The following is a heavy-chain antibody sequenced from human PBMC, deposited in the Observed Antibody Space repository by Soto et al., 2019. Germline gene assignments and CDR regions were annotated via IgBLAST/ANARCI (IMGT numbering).Heavy chain of an antibody. Sequence: GGSLRLSCAASGFTFSSYWMSWVRQAPGKGLEWVANIKQDGSEKYYVDSVKGRFTISRDNAKNSLYLQMNSLRAEDTAVYYCAKALGSGGSCYYFCYYYGMDVWGQGTTVTVSS. D-gene: IGHD2-15*01. CDR3: AKALGSGGSCYYFCYYYGMDV. J-gene: IGHJ6*02. V-gene: IGHV3-7*03. CDR2: IKQDGSEK. CDR1: GFTFSSYW.